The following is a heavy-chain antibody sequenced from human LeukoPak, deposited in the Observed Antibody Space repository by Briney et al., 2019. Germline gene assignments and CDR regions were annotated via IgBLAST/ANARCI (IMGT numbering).Heavy chain of an antibody. D-gene: IGHD3-9*01. CDR1: GDSISSGNDY. J-gene: IGHJ4*02. CDR2: IYHSGST. Sequence: ASQTLSLTCTVSGDSISSGNDYWSWIRQPPGKGLEWIGYIYHSGSTYYNPSLKSRVTISVDRSKNQFSLKLSSVTAADTAVYYCARERGILTGYPNPTDYWGQGTLVTVSS. V-gene: IGHV4-30-2*01. CDR3: ARERGILTGYPNPTDY.